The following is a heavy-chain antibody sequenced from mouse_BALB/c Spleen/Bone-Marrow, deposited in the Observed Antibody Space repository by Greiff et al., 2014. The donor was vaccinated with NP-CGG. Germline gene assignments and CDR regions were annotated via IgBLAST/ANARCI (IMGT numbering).Heavy chain of an antibody. J-gene: IGHJ3*01. Sequence: EVQLVESGAELVKPGASVKLSCTASGFNIKDTYMHWVKQRPEQGLEWIGRIDPANGNTKYDPKFQGKATITADTSSNIAYLQLSSLTSEDTAVYYCAIYYYGSSGFAYWGQGTLVTVSA. V-gene: IGHV14-3*02. CDR2: IDPANGNT. CDR1: GFNIKDTY. D-gene: IGHD1-1*01. CDR3: AIYYYGSSGFAY.